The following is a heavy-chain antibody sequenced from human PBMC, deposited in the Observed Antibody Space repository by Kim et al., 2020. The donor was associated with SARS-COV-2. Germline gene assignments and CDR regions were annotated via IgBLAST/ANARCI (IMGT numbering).Heavy chain of an antibody. CDR2: NT. J-gene: IGHJ4*02. CDR3: AAYSRGFPFDY. Sequence: NTNDAQKLQGRVTMTTDTSTSTAYMELRSLRSDDTAVYYCAAYSRGFPFDYWGQGTLVTVSS. V-gene: IGHV1-18*01. D-gene: IGHD6-13*01.